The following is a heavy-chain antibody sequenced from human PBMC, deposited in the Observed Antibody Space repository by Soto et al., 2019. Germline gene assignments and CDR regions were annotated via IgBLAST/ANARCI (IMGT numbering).Heavy chain of an antibody. CDR2: IYYSGGT. CDR3: ARGYYDYVWGSYFGYGRYFDL. D-gene: IGHD3-16*01. Sequence: SETLSLTCTVSGGSISSGGYYWSWIRQHPGKGLEWIGYIYYSGGTYCNPSLKSRVTISVDTSKNQFSLKLSSVTAADTAVYYCARGYYDYVWGSYFGYGRYFDLWGRGTLVTVSS. V-gene: IGHV4-31*03. CDR1: GGSISSGGYY. J-gene: IGHJ2*01.